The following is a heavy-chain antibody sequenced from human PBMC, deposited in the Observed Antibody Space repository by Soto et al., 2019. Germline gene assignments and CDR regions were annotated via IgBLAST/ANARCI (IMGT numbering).Heavy chain of an antibody. CDR3: AREGLTGPIGLYYFYGMDF. CDR2: IYYSGST. V-gene: IGHV4-59*01. J-gene: IGHJ6*02. D-gene: IGHD1-7*01. CDR1: GGSISSYY. Sequence: QVQLQESGPGLVKPSETLSLTCTVSGGSISSYYWSWIRQPPGQGLEWIGYIYYSGSTNYNPSLKSRVTISVDTSKNQFSLKLSSVTAADTSVYYCAREGLTGPIGLYYFYGMDFWGQGTTVTVSS.